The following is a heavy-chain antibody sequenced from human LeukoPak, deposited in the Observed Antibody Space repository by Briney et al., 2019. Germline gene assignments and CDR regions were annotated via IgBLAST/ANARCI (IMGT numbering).Heavy chain of an antibody. V-gene: IGHV4-59*01. CDR1: GGSISSYY. Sequence: PSETLSLTCTVSGGSISSYYWSWIRQPPGKGLEWIGYTYYSGSTNYNRSLKSRVTISVDTSKNQFSLKLSSVTAADTAVYYCARARWSPLYYFDYWGQGTLVTVSS. J-gene: IGHJ4*02. D-gene: IGHD4-23*01. CDR3: ARARWSPLYYFDY. CDR2: TYYSGST.